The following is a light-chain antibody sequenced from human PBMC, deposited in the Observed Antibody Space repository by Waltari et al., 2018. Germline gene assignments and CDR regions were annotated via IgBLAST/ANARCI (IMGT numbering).Light chain of an antibody. CDR2: DAS. J-gene: IGKJ1*01. Sequence: EIVLTQSPGTLSLSPGERATLSCRASQSVSKYLAWYQQKVGQPPRLLIYDASTRATGIADRFIGSGFGTDFSLTISRLEPEDFAVYYCQKYGTLPATFGQGTKVEI. CDR1: QSVSKY. V-gene: IGKV3-20*01. CDR3: QKYGTLPAT.